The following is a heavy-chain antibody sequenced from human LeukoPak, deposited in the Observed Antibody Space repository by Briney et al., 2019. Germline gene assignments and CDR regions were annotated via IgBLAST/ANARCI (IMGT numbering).Heavy chain of an antibody. CDR1: GASISTEYY. V-gene: IGHV4-30-4*01. J-gene: IGHJ4*02. D-gene: IGHD1-1*01. CDR3: ARVMDTSGTTLHLDY. CDR2: IYYSGNT. Sequence: SQTLSLTCTVSGASISTEYYWSWIRQPPGRGLEWIGHIYYSGNTYYNPSLTSRFTISVDTSKNQFSLRLSSVTAADTAVYYCARVMDTSGTTLHLDYWGQGTLVTVSS.